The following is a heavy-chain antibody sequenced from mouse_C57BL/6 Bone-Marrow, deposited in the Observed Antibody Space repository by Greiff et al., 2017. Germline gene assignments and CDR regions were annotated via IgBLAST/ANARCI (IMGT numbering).Heavy chain of an antibody. V-gene: IGHV14-2*01. D-gene: IGHD1-1*01. CDR3: AVSTTVVAKGNAIDY. CDR2: IDPEDGGT. J-gene: IGHJ2*02. CDR1: GFTIKDYY. Sequence: VQLKESGAELVKPGASVKFSCTASGFTIKDYYMHWVKQRTGQGLEWIGRIDPEDGGTKYNPKFQGKATLTADTSSNTAYLQLSSLTSVDTAVYYGAVSTTVVAKGNAIDYWGQGTSLTVSS.